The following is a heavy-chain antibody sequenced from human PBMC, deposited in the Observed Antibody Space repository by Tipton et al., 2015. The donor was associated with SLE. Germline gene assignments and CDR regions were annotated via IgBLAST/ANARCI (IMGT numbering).Heavy chain of an antibody. CDR1: GFTFSSYA. D-gene: IGHD5-12*01. V-gene: IGHV3-30*04. Sequence: SLRLSCAASGFTFSSYAMHWVRQAPGKGLEWVAVISYDGSNKYYADSVKGRFTISRDNSKNTLYLQMDSLRAEDTAVYYCAIKWGSSLDYWGQGTLVTVSS. CDR3: AIKWGSSLDY. J-gene: IGHJ4*02. CDR2: ISYDGSNK.